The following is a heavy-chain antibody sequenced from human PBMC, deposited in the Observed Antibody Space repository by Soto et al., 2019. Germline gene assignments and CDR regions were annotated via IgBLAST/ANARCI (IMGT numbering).Heavy chain of an antibody. Sequence: GESLKISCAASGFTVSSNYMSWVRQAPGKGLEWVSVIYSGGSTYYADSVKGRFTISRDNSKNTLYLQMNSLRAEDTAVYYCARSGLISGYDLVHFDYWGQGTLVTVSS. CDR2: IYSGGST. CDR1: GFTVSSNY. V-gene: IGHV3-53*01. CDR3: ARSGLISGYDLVHFDY. D-gene: IGHD5-12*01. J-gene: IGHJ4*02.